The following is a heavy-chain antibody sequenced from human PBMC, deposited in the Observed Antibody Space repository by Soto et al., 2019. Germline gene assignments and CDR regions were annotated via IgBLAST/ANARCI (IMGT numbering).Heavy chain of an antibody. D-gene: IGHD3-16*01. J-gene: IGHJ6*02. V-gene: IGHV1-3*04. CDR1: GYTFISNA. CDR2: INTVNGNT. CDR3: ARGAYPPGSNYSYGMDV. Sequence: QVQLVQSGAEVKMPGASVKLSCKAFGYTFISNAMHWVRQAPGQRLEWMGWINTVNGNTKYSQTFQGRVTSNRDTSASTVYMELSGLRSDDTAVDYCARGAYPPGSNYSYGMDVWGLGTTVSVS.